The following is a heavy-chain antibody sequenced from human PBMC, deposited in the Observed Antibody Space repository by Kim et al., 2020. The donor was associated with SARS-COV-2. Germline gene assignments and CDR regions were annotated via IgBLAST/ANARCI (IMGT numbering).Heavy chain of an antibody. D-gene: IGHD2-2*01. J-gene: IGHJ5*02. CDR3: ARQGYQLPSNGFDP. Sequence: NPSLKSRVTISVATSKNQFSLKLSSVTAADTAVYYCARQGYQLPSNGFDPWGQGTLVTVSS. V-gene: IGHV4-39*01.